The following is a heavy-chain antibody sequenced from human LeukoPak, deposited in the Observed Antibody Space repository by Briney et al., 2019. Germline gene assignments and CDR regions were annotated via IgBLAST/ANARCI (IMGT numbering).Heavy chain of an antibody. J-gene: IGHJ6*03. Sequence: WASVKVSCKASGYTFTSYYMHWVRQAPGQGLEWMGIINPSGGSTSYAQKFQGRVTMTRDMSTSTVYMELSSLRSDDTAVYYCAKVGDGYNNNYYYYYMDVWGKGTSVTVSS. D-gene: IGHD5-24*01. CDR2: INPSGGST. CDR1: GYTFTSYY. CDR3: AKVGDGYNNNYYYYYMDV. V-gene: IGHV1-46*01.